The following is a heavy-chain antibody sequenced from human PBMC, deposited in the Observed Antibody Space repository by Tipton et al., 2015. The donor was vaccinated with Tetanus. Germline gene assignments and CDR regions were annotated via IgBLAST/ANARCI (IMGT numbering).Heavy chain of an antibody. V-gene: IGHV4-31*03. D-gene: IGHD2-15*01. CDR2: IYYTDLT. CDR1: GASINAGGYL. Sequence: TLSLTCTVSGASINAGGYLWTWVRQHPGKGLEWIGNIYYTDLTSYTPSLNSRVRISVDTSKNQFSLRLTSVTAADTAVYYCARGGLCVGPACAGISPLLDVWGRGTLVTVSS. J-gene: IGHJ2*01. CDR3: ARGGLCVGPACAGISPLLDV.